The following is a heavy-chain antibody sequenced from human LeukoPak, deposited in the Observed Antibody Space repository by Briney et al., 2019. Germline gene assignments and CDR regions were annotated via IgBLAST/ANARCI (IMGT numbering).Heavy chain of an antibody. CDR3: ARGDYYDGSGYYKINAFDI. D-gene: IGHD3-22*01. CDR1: VYTFTSYG. CDR2: ISAYNGNT. Sequence: ASVKVSCKASVYTFTSYGISWVRQAPGQGLEWMGWISAYNGNTNYAQKFQGRVTMTTDTSTSTAYMELRSLRSDDTAVYYCARGDYYDGSGYYKINAFDIWGQGTMVTVSS. J-gene: IGHJ3*02. V-gene: IGHV1-18*01.